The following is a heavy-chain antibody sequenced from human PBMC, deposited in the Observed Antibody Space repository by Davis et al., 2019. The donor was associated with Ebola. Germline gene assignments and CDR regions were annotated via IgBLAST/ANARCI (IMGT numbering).Heavy chain of an antibody. CDR2: ISGSGGST. V-gene: IGHV3-23*01. D-gene: IGHD1-1*01. J-gene: IGHJ4*02. CDR3: TSWVGTDLFDY. Sequence: GGSLRLSCAASGFTFSSYAMSWVRQAPGKGLEWVSAISGSGGSTYYAAPVKGRFTISRDDSKNTLYLQMNSLKTEDTAVYYCTSWVGTDLFDYWGQGTLVTVSS. CDR1: GFTFSSYA.